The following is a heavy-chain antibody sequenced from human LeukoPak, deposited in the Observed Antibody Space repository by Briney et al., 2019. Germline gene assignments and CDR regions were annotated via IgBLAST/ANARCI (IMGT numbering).Heavy chain of an antibody. CDR3: AREYCSSTSCYTGDAFDI. CDR1: SGSISSYY. Sequence: SETLSLTCTVSSGSISSYYWSWIRQPPGKGLEWIGYIYYSGSTNYNPSLKSRVTISVDTSKNQFSLKLSSVTAADTAVYYCAREYCSSTSCYTGDAFDIWGQGTMVTVSS. CDR2: IYYSGST. J-gene: IGHJ3*02. D-gene: IGHD2-2*02. V-gene: IGHV4-59*01.